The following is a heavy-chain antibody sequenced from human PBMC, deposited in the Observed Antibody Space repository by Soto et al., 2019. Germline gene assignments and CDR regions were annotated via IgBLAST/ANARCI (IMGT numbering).Heavy chain of an antibody. J-gene: IGHJ5*02. V-gene: IGHV3-13*04. D-gene: IGHD3-3*01. CDR3: ARARLAWSLDP. CDR2: LGTAGDT. Sequence: EVQLVESGGGLVQPGGSLRLSCAASGFTFRSYDMHWVRQAPGKGLEWVSALGTAGDTYYPGSVKGRFTISRENAKNALYLQMNGLRAGDTAVYYCARARLAWSLDPWGQGTLVTVSS. CDR1: GFTFRSYD.